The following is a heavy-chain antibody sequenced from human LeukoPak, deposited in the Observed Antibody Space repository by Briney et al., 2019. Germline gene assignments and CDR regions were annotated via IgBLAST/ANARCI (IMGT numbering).Heavy chain of an antibody. CDR1: GYSFTSYW. J-gene: IGHJ5*02. CDR3: ARVSYVWGSYPEIYNWFDP. V-gene: IGHV5-51*01. Sequence: GESLKISCKGSGYSFTSYWIGWVRQMPGKGLEWMGIIYPGDSDTRYSPSFQGQVTISADKSISTAYLQWSSLKASDTAMYYCARVSYVWGSYPEIYNWFDPWGQGTLVTVSS. CDR2: IYPGDSDT. D-gene: IGHD3-16*02.